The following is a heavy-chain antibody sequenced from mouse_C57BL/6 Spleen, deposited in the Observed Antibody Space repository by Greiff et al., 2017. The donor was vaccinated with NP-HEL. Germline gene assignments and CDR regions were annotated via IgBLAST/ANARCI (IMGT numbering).Heavy chain of an antibody. CDR3: ARKEALYFDD. CDR2: INPNNGGT. CDR1: GYTFTDYN. V-gene: IGHV1-18*01. Sequence: EVKLMESGPELVKPGASVKISCKASGYTFTDYNMDWVKQSHGKSLEWIGDINPNNGGTIYNQKFKGKATLTVDKSSSTAYMELRSLTSEDTAVYYCARKEALYFDDWGQGTTLTVSS. J-gene: IGHJ2*01. D-gene: IGHD1-3*01.